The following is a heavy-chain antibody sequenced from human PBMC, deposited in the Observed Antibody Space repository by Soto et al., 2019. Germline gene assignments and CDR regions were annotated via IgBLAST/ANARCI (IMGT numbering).Heavy chain of an antibody. CDR2: IWYDGSNK. CDR1: GFTFSNYG. Sequence: GGSLRLSCAASGFTFSNYGMHWVRQAPGKGLEWVALIWYDGSNKYHADSVKGRFTISRDNSKNTLYLQMNSLRVEDTALYYCARLGGYSDYDLAYWGLGTLVTVSS. CDR3: ARLGGYSDYDLAY. D-gene: IGHD5-12*01. J-gene: IGHJ4*02. V-gene: IGHV3-33*01.